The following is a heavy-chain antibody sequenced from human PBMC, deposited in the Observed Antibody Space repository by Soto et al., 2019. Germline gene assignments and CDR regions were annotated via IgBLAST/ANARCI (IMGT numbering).Heavy chain of an antibody. J-gene: IGHJ6*02. CDR3: ARELILGSLSVYYYHGMDV. Sequence: LRLSCTASGFSFRSYAMHWVRQAPGKGLEWVAVILYDGSNKHFADSVKGRFTVSRDNSNDTFYLQMDSLRAEDTAVYYCARELILGSLSVYYYHGMDVWGQGTTVTVSS. D-gene: IGHD3-9*01. CDR2: ILYDGSNK. CDR1: GFSFRSYA. V-gene: IGHV3-33*01.